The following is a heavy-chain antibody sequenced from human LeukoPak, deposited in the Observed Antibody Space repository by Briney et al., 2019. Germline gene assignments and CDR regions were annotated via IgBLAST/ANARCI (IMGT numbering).Heavy chain of an antibody. CDR2: INHSGST. CDR1: GDSFSGYY. J-gene: IGHJ4*02. CDR3: GSGDNWGEY. D-gene: IGHD7-27*01. Sequence: SETVSLTCAVYGDSFSGYYWAWMRQPPGKGLEWIGEINHSGSTYYNPSLTSRVTISVDTSKNQFSLKLTSVTAADTAVYYCGSGDNWGEYWGQGTLVTVSS. V-gene: IGHV4-34*01.